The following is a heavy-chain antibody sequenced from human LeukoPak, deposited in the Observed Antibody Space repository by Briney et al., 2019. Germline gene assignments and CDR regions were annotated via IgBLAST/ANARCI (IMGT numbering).Heavy chain of an antibody. CDR1: GFTFNTFP. J-gene: IGHJ5*02. CDR3: AREGSSSWYNWFDP. CDR2: IDGSGNIK. D-gene: IGHD6-13*01. V-gene: IGHV3-21*01. Sequence: GGFLRLSCAASGFTFNTFPIDWVRQAPGKGLEWVSAIDGSGNIKYYTDSVKGRFTISRDNAKNSLYLQMNSLRAEDTAVYYCAREGSSSWYNWFDPWGQGTLVTVSS.